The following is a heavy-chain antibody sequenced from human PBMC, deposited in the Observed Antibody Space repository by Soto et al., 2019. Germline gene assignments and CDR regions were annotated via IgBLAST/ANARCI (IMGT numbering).Heavy chain of an antibody. V-gene: IGHV4-39*01. CDR1: GTSIRSSNYY. CDR2: INYNGRA. D-gene: IGHD2-8*02. Sequence: PSETLSLTCSVSGTSIRSSNYYWGWVRQPPGKGLEWTGSINYNGRAYQNPSLKSRATISIDTSENQFSLKLTSVTAADTAMYFCARLSGGRSVYFDPWGQEILVTVSS. J-gene: IGHJ5*02. CDR3: ARLSGGRSVYFDP.